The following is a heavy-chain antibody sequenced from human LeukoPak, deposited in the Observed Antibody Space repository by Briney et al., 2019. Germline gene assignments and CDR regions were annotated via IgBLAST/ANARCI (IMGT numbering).Heavy chain of an antibody. CDR1: GFTFSSYW. Sequence: GGSLRLSCAASGFTFSSYWMHWVRQAPGKGLVWVSRINSVGSGTNYADSVKGRFTISRDKAKNTLYLQMNRLRAEDTAVYYCARVRREMKRSLGRTTEYSYYYYMDVWGKGTTVTVSS. V-gene: IGHV3-74*01. CDR3: ARVRREMKRSLGRTTEYSYYYYMDV. CDR2: INSVGSGT. J-gene: IGHJ6*03. D-gene: IGHD1/OR15-1a*01.